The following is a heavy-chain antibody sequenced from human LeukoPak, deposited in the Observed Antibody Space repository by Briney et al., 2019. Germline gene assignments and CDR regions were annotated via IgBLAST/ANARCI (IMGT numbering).Heavy chain of an antibody. V-gene: IGHV4-4*07. Sequence: PSETLSLTCTVPGGSISSYYWSWIRQPAGKGLEWIGRIYTSGSTNYNPSLKSRVTMSVDTSKNQFSLRLSSVTAADTAVYYCARDYPFDYGMLFDYWGQGTLVTVSS. D-gene: IGHD4-17*01. CDR2: IYTSGST. CDR1: GGSISSYY. J-gene: IGHJ4*02. CDR3: ARDYPFDYGMLFDY.